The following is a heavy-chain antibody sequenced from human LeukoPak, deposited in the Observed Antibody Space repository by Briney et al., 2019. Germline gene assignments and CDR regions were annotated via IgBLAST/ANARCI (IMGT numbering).Heavy chain of an antibody. CDR2: ISSSGSTR. CDR3: ARDGGSAWFLDY. D-gene: IGHD6-19*01. Sequence: GGSLRPSCAASGFTFSSYSMAWVRQAPGKGLEWVSYISSSGSTRYYADSVKGRFTISRDNAKNSLSLQMNSLRAEDTAVYYCARDGGSAWFLDYWGQGTLVTVSS. V-gene: IGHV3-48*04. J-gene: IGHJ4*02. CDR1: GFTFSSYS.